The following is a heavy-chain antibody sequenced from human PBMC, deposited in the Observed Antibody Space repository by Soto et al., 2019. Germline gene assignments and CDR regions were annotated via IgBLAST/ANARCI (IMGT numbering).Heavy chain of an antibody. CDR2: IYSGGST. D-gene: IGHD1-7*01. CDR3: ARVAGTTYYYYYMDV. Sequence: GGSLRLSCAASGFPVSSNYMSWVRQAPGKGLEWVSVIYSGGSTYYADSVKGRFTISRHNSKNTLYLQMNSLRAEDTAVYYCARVAGTTYYYYYMDVWGKGTTVTVSS. V-gene: IGHV3-53*04. CDR1: GFPVSSNY. J-gene: IGHJ6*03.